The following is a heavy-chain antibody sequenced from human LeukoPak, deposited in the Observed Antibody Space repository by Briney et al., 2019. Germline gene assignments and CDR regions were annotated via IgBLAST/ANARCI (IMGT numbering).Heavy chain of an antibody. CDR1: GYAFTGYY. Sequence: ASVKVSCKASGYAFTGYYMHWVRQAPGQGLEWMGWINPNSGGTNYAQKFQGRVTMTRDTSISTAYMELSRLRSDDTAVYYCARDRTYYYGSGSYLGAFDIWGQGTMVTVSS. V-gene: IGHV1-2*02. D-gene: IGHD3-10*01. CDR3: ARDRTYYYGSGSYLGAFDI. CDR2: INPNSGGT. J-gene: IGHJ3*02.